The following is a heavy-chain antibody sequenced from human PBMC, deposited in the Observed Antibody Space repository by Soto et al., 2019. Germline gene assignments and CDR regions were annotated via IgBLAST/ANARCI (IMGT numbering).Heavy chain of an antibody. CDR1: GGTFSSYA. CDR2: IIPIFGTA. Sequence: GASVKVSCKASGGTFSSYAISWVRQAPGQGLEWMGGIIPIFGTANYAQKFQGRVTITADKSTSTAYMELSSLRAEDTGVYYCARVDGYNSYFDYWGQGTLVTVSS. J-gene: IGHJ4*02. V-gene: IGHV1-69*06. CDR3: ARVDGYNSYFDY. D-gene: IGHD5-12*01.